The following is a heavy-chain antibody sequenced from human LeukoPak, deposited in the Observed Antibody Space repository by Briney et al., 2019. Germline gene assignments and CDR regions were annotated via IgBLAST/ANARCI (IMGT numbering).Heavy chain of an antibody. CDR3: ANGLVPGHY. Sequence: PGGSLRLSCAASGFAFNPYAMSWVRQAPGKGLEWVSGMSGSGGSTYYADSVKGRFTISRDNSKNTLYLQMNSLRAEDTAVYYCANGLVPGHYWGQGTLVTVSS. V-gene: IGHV3-23*01. CDR2: MSGSGGST. CDR1: GFAFNPYA. J-gene: IGHJ4*02. D-gene: IGHD2-2*01.